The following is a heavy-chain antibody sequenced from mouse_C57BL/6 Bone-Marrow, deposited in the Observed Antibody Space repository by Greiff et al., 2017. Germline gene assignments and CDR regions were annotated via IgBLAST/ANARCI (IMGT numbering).Heavy chain of an antibody. CDR1: GYTFTSYW. V-gene: IGHV1-59*01. CDR3: AREGYDYSDV. D-gene: IGHD2-4*01. Sequence: QVQLQQPGAELVRPGTSVTLSCTASGYTFTSYWMHWVKQRPGQGLEWIGVIDPSDSYTNYNQKFKGKATLTVDTSSSTAYMQLSSLTSEDSAVYYCAREGYDYSDVWGTGTTVTVSS. CDR2: IDPSDSYT. J-gene: IGHJ1*03.